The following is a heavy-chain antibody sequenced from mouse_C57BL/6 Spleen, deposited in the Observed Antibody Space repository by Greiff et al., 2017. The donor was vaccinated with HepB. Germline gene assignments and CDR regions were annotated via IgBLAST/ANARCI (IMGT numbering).Heavy chain of an antibody. J-gene: IGHJ1*03. D-gene: IGHD2-5*01. CDR3: AYSNHWYFDV. Sequence: QVQLQQSGAELARPGASVKLSCKASGYTFTSYGISWVKQRTGQGLEGIGEIYPRSGNTYYNEKFKGKATLTADKSSSTAYMELRSLTSEDSAVYFCAYSNHWYFDVWGTGTTVTVSS. V-gene: IGHV1-81*01. CDR2: IYPRSGNT. CDR1: GYTFTSYG.